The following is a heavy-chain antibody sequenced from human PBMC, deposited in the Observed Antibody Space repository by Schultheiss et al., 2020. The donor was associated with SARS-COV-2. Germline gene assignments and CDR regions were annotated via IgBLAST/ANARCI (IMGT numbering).Heavy chain of an antibody. V-gene: IGHV4-4*07. J-gene: IGHJ4*02. Sequence: SETLSLTCTVSGGSISSYYWSWIRQPAGKGLEWIGRIYTSGSTNYNPPLKSRVTISVDTSKNQFSLKLSSVTAADTAVYYCARDGLLTGYQYWGQGTLVTVSS. D-gene: IGHD3-9*01. CDR3: ARDGLLTGYQY. CDR1: GGSISSYY. CDR2: IYTSGST.